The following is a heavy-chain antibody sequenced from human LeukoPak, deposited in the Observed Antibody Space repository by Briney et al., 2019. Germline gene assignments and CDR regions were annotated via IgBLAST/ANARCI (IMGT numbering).Heavy chain of an antibody. D-gene: IGHD6-6*01. CDR2: INHSGST. CDR1: GGSFSGYY. V-gene: IGHV4-34*01. J-gene: IGHJ4*02. CDR3: ARSKARRFGY. Sequence: PPETLSLTCAVYGGSFSGYYWSWIRQPPGKGLEWIGEINHSGSTNYNPTLKSRVTISVDTSKNQFSLKLSSVTAADTAVYYCARSKARRFGYWGQGTLVTVSS.